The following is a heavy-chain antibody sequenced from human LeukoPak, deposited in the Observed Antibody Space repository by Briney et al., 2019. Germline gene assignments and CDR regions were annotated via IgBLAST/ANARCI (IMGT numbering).Heavy chain of an antibody. CDR1: GGSISSYY. CDR2: IYYSGST. J-gene: IGHJ5*02. D-gene: IGHD6-6*01. V-gene: IGHV4-59*08. Sequence: PSETLSLTCTVSGGSISSYYWSWIRQPPGKGLEWIGYIYYSGSTNYNPSLKSRVTISVDTSKNQFSLKLSSVTAADTAVYYCARRIAARPGGWFDPWGQGTLVTVSS. CDR3: ARRIAARPGGWFDP.